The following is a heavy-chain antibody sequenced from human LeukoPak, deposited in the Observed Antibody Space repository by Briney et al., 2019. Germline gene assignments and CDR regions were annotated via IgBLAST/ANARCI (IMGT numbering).Heavy chain of an antibody. CDR2: IYTSGST. CDR3: ARGGSGWYYYYYMDV. J-gene: IGHJ6*03. V-gene: IGHV4-4*07. Sequence: PSETLSLTCTVSGGSISSSYWSWIRQPAGKGLEWIGRIYTSGSTNYNPSLKSRVTMSVDTSKNQLSLKLSSVTAADTAVYYCARGGSGWYYYYYMDVWGKGTPVTVSS. D-gene: IGHD6-19*01. CDR1: GGSISSSY.